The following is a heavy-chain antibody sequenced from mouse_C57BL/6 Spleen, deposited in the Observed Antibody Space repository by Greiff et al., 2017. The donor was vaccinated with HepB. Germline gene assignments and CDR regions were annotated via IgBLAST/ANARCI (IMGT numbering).Heavy chain of an antibody. V-gene: IGHV1-18*01. J-gene: IGHJ4*01. D-gene: IGHD2-5*01. CDR3: ARTGYSNYYYALDY. CDR2: INTNNGGT. Sequence: EVQLQQSGPELVKPGASVKIPCKASGYTFTDYNMDWVKQSHGKSLEWIGEINTNNGGTIYNQKFKGKATLTLDKSSSTAYMELRSLSSEDTAVYYCARTGYSNYYYALDYWGQGTSVTVSS. CDR1: GYTFTDYN.